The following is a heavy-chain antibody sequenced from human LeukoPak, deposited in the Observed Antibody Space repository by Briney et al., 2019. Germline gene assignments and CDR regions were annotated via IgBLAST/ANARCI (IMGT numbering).Heavy chain of an antibody. CDR2: IYTSGST. CDR3: AREGRYYYDSSGYYATPYFDY. Sequence: SQTLSLTCTASGGSISSGSYYWSWIRQPAGKGLEWIGRIYTSGSTNYNPSLKSRVTISVDTSKNQFSLKLSSVTAADTAVYYCAREGRYYYDSSGYYATPYFDYWGQGTLVTVSS. J-gene: IGHJ4*02. CDR1: GGSISSGSYY. V-gene: IGHV4-61*02. D-gene: IGHD3-22*01.